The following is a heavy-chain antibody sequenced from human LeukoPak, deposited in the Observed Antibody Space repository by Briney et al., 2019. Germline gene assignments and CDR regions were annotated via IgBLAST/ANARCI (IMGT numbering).Heavy chain of an antibody. D-gene: IGHD3-16*01. J-gene: IGHJ4*02. CDR1: GFTFSSYG. CDR2: ISYGGSNK. V-gene: IGHV3-30*18. CDR3: AKALGKSLEDY. Sequence: AGGSLRLSCAASGFTFSSYGMHWVRQAPGKGLEWVAVISYGGSNKYYADSVKGRFTISRDNSKNTLYLQMNSLRAEDTAVYYCAKALGKSLEDYWGQGTLVTVSS.